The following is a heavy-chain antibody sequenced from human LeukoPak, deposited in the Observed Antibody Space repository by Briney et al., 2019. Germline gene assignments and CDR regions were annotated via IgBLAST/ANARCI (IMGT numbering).Heavy chain of an antibody. V-gene: IGHV3-7*03. CDR2: IKKDGSET. Sequence: GGSLRLSCAASGFTFSSYAMSWVRQAPGKGLEWVANIKKDGSETYYVDSVKGRFTISRDNAKNSLYLQMNSLRAEDTAMYYCARGRYSGTTYYFDYWGQGTLVTVSS. CDR1: GFTFSSYA. D-gene: IGHD5-12*01. CDR3: ARGRYSGTTYYFDY. J-gene: IGHJ4*02.